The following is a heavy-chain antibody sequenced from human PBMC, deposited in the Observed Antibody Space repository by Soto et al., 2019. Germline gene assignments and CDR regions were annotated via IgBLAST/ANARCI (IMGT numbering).Heavy chain of an antibody. D-gene: IGHD3-3*01. CDR2: IIPIFGST. CDR3: ARGGLRFLDCAMDV. J-gene: IGHJ6*02. CDR1: GGTFSSYA. V-gene: IGHV1-69*12. Sequence: QVQLVQSGAEVKKPGSSVKVSCKASGGTFSSYAISWVRQAPGQGLEWMGGIIPIFGSTNYAQKFQGRVTITADESTSTAYMEMSSLRSEDTAVYYCARGGLRFLDCAMDVWGQGTTVTVSS.